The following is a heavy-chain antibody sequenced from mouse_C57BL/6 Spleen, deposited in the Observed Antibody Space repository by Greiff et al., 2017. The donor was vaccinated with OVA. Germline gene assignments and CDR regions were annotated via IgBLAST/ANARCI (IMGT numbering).Heavy chain of an antibody. CDR3: TRDGNSPWFAY. CDR2: IDPETGGT. V-gene: IGHV1-15*01. D-gene: IGHD2-1*01. Sequence: QVQLKQSGAELVRPGASVTLSCKASGYTFTDYEMHWVKQTPVHGLEWIGAIDPETGGTAYNQKFKGKAILTADKSSSTAYMELRSLTSEDSAVYYCTRDGNSPWFAYWGQGTLVTVSA. CDR1: GYTFTDYE. J-gene: IGHJ3*01.